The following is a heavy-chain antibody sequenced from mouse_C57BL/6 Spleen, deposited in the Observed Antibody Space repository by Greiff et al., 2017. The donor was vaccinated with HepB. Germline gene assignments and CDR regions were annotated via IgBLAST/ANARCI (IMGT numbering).Heavy chain of an antibody. J-gene: IGHJ3*01. CDR3: ARVGYGSSPWFAY. Sequence: QVQLHQPGAELVKPGASVKLSCKASGYTFTSYWMHWVKQRPGQGLEWIGMIHPNSGSTNYNEKFKSKATLTVDKSSSTAYMQLSSLTSEDSAVYYCARVGYGSSPWFAYWGQGTLVTVSA. D-gene: IGHD1-1*01. V-gene: IGHV1-64*01. CDR1: GYTFTSYW. CDR2: IHPNSGST.